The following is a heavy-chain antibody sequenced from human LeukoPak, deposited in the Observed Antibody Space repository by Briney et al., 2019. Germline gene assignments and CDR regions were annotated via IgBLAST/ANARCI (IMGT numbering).Heavy chain of an antibody. CDR2: ISYDGSNK. D-gene: IGHD1-26*01. CDR3: ARDYSGSYYRGHYFDS. V-gene: IGHV3-30-3*01. CDR1: GFTFSSYA. Sequence: GRSLRLSCAASGFTFSSYAMHWVRQAPGKGLEWVAVISYDGSNKYYADSVKGRFTISRDNSKNTLYLQMNSLRAEDTAVYYCARDYSGSYYRGHYFDSWGQGTLVTVSS. J-gene: IGHJ4*02.